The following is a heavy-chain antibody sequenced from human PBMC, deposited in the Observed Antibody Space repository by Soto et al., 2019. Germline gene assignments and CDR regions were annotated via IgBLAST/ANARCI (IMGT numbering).Heavy chain of an antibody. D-gene: IGHD2-8*02. V-gene: IGHV4-34*01. J-gene: IGHJ4*02. CDR3: ARGQEGVVSTH. CDR1: GGSLSGYY. CDR2: IKDGGYT. Sequence: QVQLQQWGAGLLKPSETLSLNCAVTGGSLSGYYWSWIRQTTGKGLEWIGEIKDGGYTNYSPALRSRAHISSETSNNHSSLRLNSVTDADTCLYYCARGQEGVVSTHWDQGALVTVSS.